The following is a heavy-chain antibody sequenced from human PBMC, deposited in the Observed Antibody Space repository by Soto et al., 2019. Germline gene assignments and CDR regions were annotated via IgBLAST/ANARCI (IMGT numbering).Heavy chain of an antibody. CDR1: GGTFSSYA. D-gene: IGHD2-15*01. CDR2: IIPIFGTA. Sequence: QVQLVQSGAEVKKPGSSVKVSCKASGGTFSSYAISWVRQAPGQGHEWMGGIIPIFGTANYAQKFQGRVTITADESTSTAYMELSSLRSEDTAVYYCARMDVVVVAATLYYYGMDVWGQGTTVTVSS. J-gene: IGHJ6*02. CDR3: ARMDVVVVAATLYYYGMDV. V-gene: IGHV1-69*01.